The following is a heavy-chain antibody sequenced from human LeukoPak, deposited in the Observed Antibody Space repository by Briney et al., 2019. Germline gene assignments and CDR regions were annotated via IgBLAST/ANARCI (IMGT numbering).Heavy chain of an antibody. D-gene: IGHD6-13*01. CDR3: AKSSIAAAGTELDY. J-gene: IGHJ4*02. CDR1: GFIFSSYG. Sequence: GGSLRLSCAASGFIFSSYGMHWVRQAPGKGLEWVAFTRYDGSNKYYVDSVKGRFTISRDNSNNTLYLQMNNLRAEDTAVYYCAKSSIAAAGTELDYWGQGTLVTVSS. V-gene: IGHV3-30*02. CDR2: TRYDGSNK.